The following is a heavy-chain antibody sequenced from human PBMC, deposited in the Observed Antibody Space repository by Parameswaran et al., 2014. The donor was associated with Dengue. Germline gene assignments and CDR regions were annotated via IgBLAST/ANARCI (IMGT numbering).Heavy chain of an antibody. V-gene: IGHV1-18*01. Sequence: RLVRQAPGQGLEWMGWISAYNGNTNYAQKLQGRVTMTTDTSTSTAYMELRSLRSDDTAVYYCARAWHYYDSSGYETDYWGQGTLVTVSS. J-gene: IGHJ4*02. CDR3: ARAWHYYDSSGYETDY. CDR2: ISAYNGNT. D-gene: IGHD3-22*01.